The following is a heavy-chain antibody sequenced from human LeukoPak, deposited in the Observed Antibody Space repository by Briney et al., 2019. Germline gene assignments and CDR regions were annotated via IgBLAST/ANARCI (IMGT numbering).Heavy chain of an antibody. CDR2: ISGSGGST. J-gene: IGHJ4*02. CDR3: AKPRIAVTVGGY. V-gene: IGHV3-23*01. D-gene: IGHD6-19*01. Sequence: SGGSLRLSCAASGFTFSSYAMSWARQAPGKGLEWVSAISGSGGSTYYADSVKGRFTISRDNSKNTLYLQMNSLRAEDTAVYYCAKPRIAVTVGGYWGQGTLVTVSS. CDR1: GFTFSSYA.